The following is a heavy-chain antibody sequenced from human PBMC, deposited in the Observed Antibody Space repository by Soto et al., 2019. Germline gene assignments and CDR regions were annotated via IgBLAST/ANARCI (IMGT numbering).Heavy chain of an antibody. Sequence: GGSLRLSCAASGFTFSSDWMHWVRQAPGKGLEWVSSINANSQYIYYADSMKGRFTISRDNAKNSVYLQMDSLRAEDTAVYFCVRLPGARYPFDIWGQGTMVTVSS. D-gene: IGHD3-16*02. CDR3: VRLPGARYPFDI. CDR1: GFTFSSDW. J-gene: IGHJ3*02. CDR2: INANSQYI. V-gene: IGHV3-21*06.